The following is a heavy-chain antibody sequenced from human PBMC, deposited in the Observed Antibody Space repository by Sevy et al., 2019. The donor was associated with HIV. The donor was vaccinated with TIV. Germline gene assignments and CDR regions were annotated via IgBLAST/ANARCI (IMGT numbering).Heavy chain of an antibody. Sequence: SETLSLTCTVSGGAMNLYFWRWIRQPPGKGLEWIGYISSSGSTNYNPSLKSRVTISLSTSGNQFSLKLRSMTAADTAVYYCARESIGSTGDFDFWGQGTLVTVSS. CDR1: GGAMNLYF. CDR2: ISSSGST. D-gene: IGHD1-1*01. J-gene: IGHJ4*02. V-gene: IGHV4-4*08. CDR3: ARESIGSTGDFDF.